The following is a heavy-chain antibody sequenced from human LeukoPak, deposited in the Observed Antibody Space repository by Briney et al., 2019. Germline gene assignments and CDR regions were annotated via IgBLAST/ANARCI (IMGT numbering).Heavy chain of an antibody. V-gene: IGHV3-7*02. CDR1: GFTFTEYW. D-gene: IGHD3-10*01. Sequence: GGSLGLSCVVSGFTFTEYWMSWVRQAPGKGLEWLANIKTDGSEKYYVDSVKGRFTISRDNAKTSLYLQMNSLRAEDTAVYYCARGGYGSGSFDAFDIWGQGTMVTVSS. CDR2: IKTDGSEK. CDR3: ARGGYGSGSFDAFDI. J-gene: IGHJ3*02.